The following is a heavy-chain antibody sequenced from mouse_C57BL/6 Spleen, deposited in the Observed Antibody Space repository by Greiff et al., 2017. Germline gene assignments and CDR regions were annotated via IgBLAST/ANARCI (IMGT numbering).Heavy chain of an antibody. D-gene: IGHD3-2*02. Sequence: EVQLQQSGPVLVKPGASVKMSCKASGYTFTDYYMNWVKQSHGKSLEWIGVINPYNGGTSYNQKFKGKATLTVDKSSSTAYMELNSLTSEYSAVYYCARRTAQATEWYCDVWGTGTTVTVSS. V-gene: IGHV1-19*01. J-gene: IGHJ1*03. CDR1: GYTFTDYY. CDR3: ARRTAQATEWYCDV. CDR2: INPYNGGT.